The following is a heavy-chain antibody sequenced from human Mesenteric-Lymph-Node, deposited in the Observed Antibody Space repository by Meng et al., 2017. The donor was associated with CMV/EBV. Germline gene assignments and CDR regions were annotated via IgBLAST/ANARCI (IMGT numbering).Heavy chain of an antibody. CDR1: GFTFSSYS. CDR3: ARGNGDNAFDI. D-gene: IGHD7-27*01. CDR2: ISSSGSTI. Sequence: GESLKISCAASGFTFSSYSMNWVRQAPGKGLEWVSYISSSGSTIYYADSVKGRFTISRDNAKNSLYLQMNSLRAEDTAVYYCARGNGDNAFDIWGQGTMVTVSS. J-gene: IGHJ3*02. V-gene: IGHV3-48*04.